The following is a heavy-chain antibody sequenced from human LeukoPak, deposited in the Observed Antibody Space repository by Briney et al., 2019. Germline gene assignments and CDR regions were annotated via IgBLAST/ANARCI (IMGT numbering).Heavy chain of an antibody. CDR1: GGSIRNYY. Sequence: PSETLSLTCTVSGGSIRNYYWNWIRQSAGKGLELIGRIHISGSTNSNPSLTSRVTMSVVTSKNQFSLRLTSVTAADTAVYYCARGAVGFNPHVAFDIWGQGTMVTVSS. CDR3: ARGAVGFNPHVAFDI. V-gene: IGHV4-4*07. D-gene: IGHD1-26*01. J-gene: IGHJ3*02. CDR2: IHISGST.